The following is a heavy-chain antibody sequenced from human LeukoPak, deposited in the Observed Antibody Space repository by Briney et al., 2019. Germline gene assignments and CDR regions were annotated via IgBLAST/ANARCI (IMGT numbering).Heavy chain of an antibody. CDR1: GYTLTELS. J-gene: IGHJ4*02. CDR3: AIPGGSSRDFDY. Sequence: ASVKVSCKVSGYTLTELSMHWVRQPPGKGLEWMGGFDPEDGETIYAQKFQGRVTMTEDTSTDTAYMELSSLRSEDTAVYYCAIPGGSSRDFDYWGQGTLVTVSS. D-gene: IGHD6-13*01. CDR2: FDPEDGET. V-gene: IGHV1-24*01.